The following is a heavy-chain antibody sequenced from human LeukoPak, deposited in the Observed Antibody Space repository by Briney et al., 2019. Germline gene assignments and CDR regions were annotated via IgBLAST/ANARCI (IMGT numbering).Heavy chain of an antibody. D-gene: IGHD2-2*01. CDR2: IYHSGST. CDR1: GGSISSSNW. V-gene: IGHV4-4*02. CDR3: ARDAAYPYCSSTSCYENWFDP. J-gene: IGHJ5*02. Sequence: SGTLSLTCAVSGGSISSSNWWSWVRPPPGKGLEWIGEIYHSGSTNYSPSLKSRVTISVDKSKNQFSLKLSSVTAADTAVYYCARDAAYPYCSSTSCYENWFDPWGQGTLVTVSS.